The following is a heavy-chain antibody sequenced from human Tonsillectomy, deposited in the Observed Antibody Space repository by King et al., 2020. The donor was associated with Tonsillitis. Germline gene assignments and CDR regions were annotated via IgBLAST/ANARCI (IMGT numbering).Heavy chain of an antibody. CDR2: IGSSATYT. V-gene: IGHV3-11*05. Sequence: VQLVESGGGLVKPGGSLRLPCAASGFSFNDYYMTWIRQAPGKGLEWVSHIGSSATYTKYADSVRGRFTISRDNSKNSVYLQMNSLRAEDTAVYYCARDNVDRYGDYFDYWGQGTLVTVSS. CDR1: GFSFNDYY. J-gene: IGHJ4*02. CDR3: ARDNVDRYGDYFDY. D-gene: IGHD4-17*01.